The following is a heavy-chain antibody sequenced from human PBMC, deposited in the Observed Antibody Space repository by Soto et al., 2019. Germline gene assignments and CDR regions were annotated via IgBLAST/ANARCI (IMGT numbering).Heavy chain of an antibody. CDR3: ARVGDYVAPPLDY. J-gene: IGHJ4*02. CDR2: IIPIFGTA. Sequence: SVKGSCKASGGTFSSHAISWVRQAPGQGLEWMGGIIPIFGTANYAQKFQGRVTITADESTSTAYMELSSLRSEDTAVYYCARVGDYVAPPLDYWGQGTLVTVSS. V-gene: IGHV1-69*13. CDR1: GGTFSSHA. D-gene: IGHD4-17*01.